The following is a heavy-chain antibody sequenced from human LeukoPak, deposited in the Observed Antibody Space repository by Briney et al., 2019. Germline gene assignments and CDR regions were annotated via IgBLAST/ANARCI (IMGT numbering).Heavy chain of an antibody. Sequence: SETLSLTCTVSGGSISSYYWSWIRQPPGKGLEWIGYIYYSGNTNYNPSLKSRVTISVDTSKNQFSLKLSSVTAADTAVYYCARHRTPYYYDSSGHFDYWGQGTLVTVSS. D-gene: IGHD3-22*01. CDR1: GGSISSYY. CDR2: IYYSGNT. CDR3: ARHRTPYYYDSSGHFDY. V-gene: IGHV4-59*08. J-gene: IGHJ4*02.